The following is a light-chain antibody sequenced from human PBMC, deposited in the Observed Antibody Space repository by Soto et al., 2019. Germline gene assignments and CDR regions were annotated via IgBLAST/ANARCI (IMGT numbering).Light chain of an antibody. CDR1: QSISSW. J-gene: IGKJ4*01. CDR2: KAS. V-gene: IGKV1-5*03. Sequence: DSQMTQYPSTLSASVGDRVTITCRASQSISSWLAWYQQKPGRAPKLLISKASTLQSGVPVRFSGSGSGTEFTLTISSLKPDDFATYDCQQYESYPMTFGGGTKVEIK. CDR3: QQYESYPMT.